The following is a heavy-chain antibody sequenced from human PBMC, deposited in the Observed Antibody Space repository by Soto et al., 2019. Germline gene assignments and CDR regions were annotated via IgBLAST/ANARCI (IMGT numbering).Heavy chain of an antibody. Sequence: ASVKVSCKASGYTFTSYYMHWVRQAPGQGLEWMGIINPSVGSTSYAQKFQGRVTMTRDTSMSTVYMELSSLRSEYTAVYYCARDRHSNSYYFDYWGQGTLVTVSS. CDR3: ARDRHSNSYYFDY. CDR1: GYTFTSYY. D-gene: IGHD4-4*01. J-gene: IGHJ4*02. CDR2: INPSVGST. V-gene: IGHV1-46*03.